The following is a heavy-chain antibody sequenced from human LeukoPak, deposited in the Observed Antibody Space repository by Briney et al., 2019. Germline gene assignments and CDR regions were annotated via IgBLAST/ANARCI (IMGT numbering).Heavy chain of an antibody. CDR1: GFTFSSYA. D-gene: IGHD1-7*01. CDR2: ISGSGGST. V-gene: IGHV3-23*01. CDR3: AKRRGLELLYYYYMDV. J-gene: IGHJ6*03. Sequence: GGSLRLSCAASGFTFSSYAMSWVRQAPGKGLEWVSAISGSGGSTYYADSVKGRLPISRDNSKHTLYLKMNSLRAEDTAVYYCAKRRGLELLYYYYMDVWGKGTTVTVSS.